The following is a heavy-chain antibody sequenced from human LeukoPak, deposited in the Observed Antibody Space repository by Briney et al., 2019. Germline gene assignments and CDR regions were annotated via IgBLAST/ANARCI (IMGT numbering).Heavy chain of an antibody. Sequence: GGSPRLSCAASGFTFSTYAMSWVRQAPGKGLEWVSTIRGGGSITYYADSVKGRFTVSRDNAKNSLYLQMNSLRAEDTAVYYCARDENDSGSYYVDNEDYWGQGTLVTVSS. V-gene: IGHV3-23*01. D-gene: IGHD1-26*01. CDR2: IRGGGSIT. CDR3: ARDENDSGSYYVDNEDY. CDR1: GFTFSTYA. J-gene: IGHJ4*02.